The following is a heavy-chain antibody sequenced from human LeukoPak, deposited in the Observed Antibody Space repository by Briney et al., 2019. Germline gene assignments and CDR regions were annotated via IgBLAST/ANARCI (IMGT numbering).Heavy chain of an antibody. CDR2: IHPGDSHT. J-gene: IGHJ2*01. V-gene: IGHV5-51*01. D-gene: IGHD2-2*01. CDR3: ARQPGMTAKSWYFDL. Sequence: HGESLEISCKSSGYRFTSYWLGWGRQMPGKGLEWMGIIHPGDSHTWYSPSFQGQVTISADKSISMAYLQWSSLKASDTAMYFCARQPGMTAKSWYFDLWGRGTLVTVSS. CDR1: GYRFTSYW.